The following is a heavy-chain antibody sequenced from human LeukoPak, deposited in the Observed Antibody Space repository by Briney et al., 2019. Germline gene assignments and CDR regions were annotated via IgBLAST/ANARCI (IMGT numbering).Heavy chain of an antibody. CDR2: IRQDGSEI. V-gene: IGHV3-7*01. J-gene: IGHJ5*02. CDR3: ARDEYGPLDP. D-gene: IGHD2/OR15-2a*01. Sequence: GGSLTLSCAASGFTLSTYCMSWVRQAPGKGLEWVANIRQDGSEISYVDSVKGRFTISRDNAKSSLFLQMNRLRAEDTAVYYCARDEYGPLDPWGQGTLVTVSS. CDR1: GFTLSTYC.